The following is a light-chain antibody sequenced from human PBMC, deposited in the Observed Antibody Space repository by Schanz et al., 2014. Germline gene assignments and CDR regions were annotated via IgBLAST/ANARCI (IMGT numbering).Light chain of an antibody. CDR1: GSDVGYYNY. J-gene: IGLJ2*01. CDR3: AAWDDSLNGLVV. CDR2: EVS. Sequence: QSALTQPPSASGSPGQSVTISCTGTGSDVGYYNYVSWYQQHPGNAPKLMIYEVSKRPSGVPDRFSGSKSGNTASLTVSGLQAEDEADYYCAAWDDSLNGLVVFGGGTKLTVL. V-gene: IGLV2-8*01.